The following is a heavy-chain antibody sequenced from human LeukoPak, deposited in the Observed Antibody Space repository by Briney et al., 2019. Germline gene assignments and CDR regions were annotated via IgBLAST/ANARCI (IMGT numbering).Heavy chain of an antibody. CDR1: GDSVSSNNAA. CDR2: TYHRSTWYD. J-gene: IGHJ4*02. D-gene: IGHD6-13*01. Sequence: SQTLSLTCAISGDSVSSNNAAWNWIRQSPSRGLEWLGRTYHRSTWYDDHVVSVRSRLTITPDISKNQVSLQLNSVTPEDTAVYYCTREVAGTGGFDYWGQGITVTVSS. V-gene: IGHV6-1*01. CDR3: TREVAGTGGFDY.